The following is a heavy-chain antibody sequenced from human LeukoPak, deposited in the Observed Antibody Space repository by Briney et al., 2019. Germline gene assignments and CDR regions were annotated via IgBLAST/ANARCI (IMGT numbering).Heavy chain of an antibody. Sequence: GGSLRLSCAASGFTFSSYGMHWVRQAPGKGLEWVAVTSYDGGDKYYADSVKGRFTISRDNSKSTLCLQMNSLRAEDTAVYYCVRLGAAKTAFDYWGQGTLVTVSS. CDR2: TSYDGGDK. V-gene: IGHV3-30*12. D-gene: IGHD1-26*01. CDR3: VRLGAAKTAFDY. J-gene: IGHJ4*02. CDR1: GFTFSSYG.